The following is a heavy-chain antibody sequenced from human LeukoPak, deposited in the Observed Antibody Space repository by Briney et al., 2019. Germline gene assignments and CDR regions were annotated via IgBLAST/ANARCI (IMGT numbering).Heavy chain of an antibody. CDR3: ARDPGTGDYDFWSGYIDY. CDR1: GFTFSSYS. V-gene: IGHV3-21*01. D-gene: IGHD3-3*01. CDR2: ISSSSSYI. J-gene: IGHJ4*02. Sequence: PGGSLRLSCAAPGFTFSSYSMNWVRQAPGKGLEWVSSISSSSSYIYYADSVKGRFTISRDNAKNSLYLQMNSLRAEDTAVYYCARDPGTGDYDFWSGYIDYWGQGTLVTVSS.